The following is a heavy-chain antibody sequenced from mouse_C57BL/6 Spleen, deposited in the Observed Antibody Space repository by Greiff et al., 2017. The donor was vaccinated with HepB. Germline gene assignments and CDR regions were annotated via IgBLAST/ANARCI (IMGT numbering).Heavy chain of an antibody. Sequence: QVQLQQPGAELVKPGASVKLSCKASGYTFTSYWMQWVKQRPGQGLEWIGEIYPSDSYTNYNQKFKGKATLTVDTSSRTAYMQLSSLTSEDSAVEYCARGEYGNFAFDYWGQGTTLTVSS. CDR1: GYTFTSYW. CDR2: IYPSDSYT. V-gene: IGHV1-50*01. CDR3: ARGEYGNFAFDY. D-gene: IGHD2-1*01. J-gene: IGHJ2*01.